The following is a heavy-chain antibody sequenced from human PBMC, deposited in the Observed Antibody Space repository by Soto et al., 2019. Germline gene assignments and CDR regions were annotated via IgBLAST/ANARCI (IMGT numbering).Heavy chain of an antibody. D-gene: IGHD3-16*01. CDR3: AGGDSGSFDS. V-gene: IGHV3-11*01. J-gene: IGHJ4*02. Sequence: GGSLRLSCAASGFTFSDYYFTWIRQAPGKGLEWVSYISFSGSTIYYADSVKGRFNISRDNAKNSLYLQMNNLRPEDTAVYYCAGGDSGSFDSWGQGTLVTVSS. CDR2: ISFSGSTI. CDR1: GFTFSDYY.